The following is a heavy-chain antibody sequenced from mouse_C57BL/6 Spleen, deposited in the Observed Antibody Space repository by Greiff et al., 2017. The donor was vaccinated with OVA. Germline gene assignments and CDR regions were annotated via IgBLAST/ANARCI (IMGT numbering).Heavy chain of an antibody. CDR1: GYSFTGYY. CDR2: INPSTGGT. V-gene: IGHV1-42*01. D-gene: IGHD2-2*01. Sequence: EVQLQQSGPELVKPGASVQISCKASGYSFTGYYMNWVKQSPEQSLEWIGEINPSTGGTTYNQKFKAKATLTVDKSSSTAYMQLKSLTSEDSAVYYCARWLQDYAMDYWGQGTSVTVSS. CDR3: ARWLQDYAMDY. J-gene: IGHJ4*01.